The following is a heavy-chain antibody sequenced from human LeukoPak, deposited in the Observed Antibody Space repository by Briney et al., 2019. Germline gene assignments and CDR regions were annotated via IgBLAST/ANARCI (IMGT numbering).Heavy chain of an antibody. CDR3: AKDWDQLLYYFDY. Sequence: GGSLRLSCAASGFAFSASPMHWVRQPSGKGLEWVGRIRSKSYNYATTYAASLKGRFTISRDDSKNTSYLQMNSLRAEDTAVYYCAKDWDQLLYYFDYWGQGTLVTVSS. V-gene: IGHV3-73*01. D-gene: IGHD2-2*01. J-gene: IGHJ4*02. CDR2: IRSKSYNYAT. CDR1: GFAFSASP.